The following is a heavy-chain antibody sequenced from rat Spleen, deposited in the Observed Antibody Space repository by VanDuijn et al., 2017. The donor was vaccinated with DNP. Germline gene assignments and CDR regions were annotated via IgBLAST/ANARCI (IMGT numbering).Heavy chain of an antibody. J-gene: IGHJ2*01. Sequence: EVQLVESGGDLVQPGRSLKLSCVASGFTFNNYWMTWIRQVPGKGLEWVASITTSGVSTYYPDSVKGRFTISSDDARNTLYLQMNSLRSEDTATYYCAREAGIPGADFDYWGQGVMVTVSS. CDR1: GFTFNNYW. V-gene: IGHV5-31*01. D-gene: IGHD1-4*01. CDR2: ITTSGVST. CDR3: AREAGIPGADFDY.